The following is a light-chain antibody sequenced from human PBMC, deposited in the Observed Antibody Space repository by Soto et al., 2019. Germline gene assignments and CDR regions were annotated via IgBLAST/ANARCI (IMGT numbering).Light chain of an antibody. CDR1: QSISSD. CDR3: RQGHGT. V-gene: IGKV1-39*01. J-gene: IGKJ1*01. Sequence: DIQMTQSPSSLSASIGDRVTITCRASQSISSDLCWYQQKPGNAPKLLIYASILQSGVPSRFSGSGSGTDFTLTITSLHLEIFETYYCRQGHGTFGRGTKVEVK. CDR2: AS.